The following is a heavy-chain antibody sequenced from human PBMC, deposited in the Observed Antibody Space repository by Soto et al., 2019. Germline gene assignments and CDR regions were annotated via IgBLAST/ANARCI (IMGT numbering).Heavy chain of an antibody. CDR2: VRDKANGYTT. CDR3: VRNLASGGTYYIDY. CDR1: GFIFSDHY. D-gene: IGHD1-26*01. V-gene: IGHV3-72*01. J-gene: IGHJ4*02. Sequence: EVQLVESGGGLVEPGGSLRLSCAASGFIFSDHYMDWVRQAPGKRLEWIGRVRDKANGYTTEYAASVRGRFTVSRDDSKSSLDLQMNSLQIEDTAMYYCVRNLASGGTYYIDYWGQGTLVAVSS.